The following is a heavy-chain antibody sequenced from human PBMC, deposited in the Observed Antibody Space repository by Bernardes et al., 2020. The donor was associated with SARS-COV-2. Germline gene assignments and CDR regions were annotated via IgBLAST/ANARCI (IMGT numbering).Heavy chain of an antibody. CDR1: GYKFSTYW. CDR2: ISPYNSDT. Sequence: GESLKISCKGSGYKFSTYWIAWVRQMPGKGLEWMGIISPYNSDTRYSPSFQGQVTISVDTSISAAYLQWSSLKASDTAMYYCARRGGDSSSSRGWDSWGQGTLVTVSS. CDR3: ARRGGDSSSSRGWDS. V-gene: IGHV5-51*01. D-gene: IGHD6-6*01. J-gene: IGHJ4*02.